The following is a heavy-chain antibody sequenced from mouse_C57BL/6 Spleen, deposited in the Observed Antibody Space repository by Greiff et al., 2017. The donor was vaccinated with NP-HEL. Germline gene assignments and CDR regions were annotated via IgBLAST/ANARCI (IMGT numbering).Heavy chain of an antibody. Sequence: EVQLQQSGAELVRPGASVKLSCTASGFNIKDDYMHWVKQRPEQGLEWIGWIDPENGDTEYASKFQGKATITADTSSNTAYLQLSSLTSEDTAVYYCTTPPYYGSSYEYFDAWGTGTTVTVSS. D-gene: IGHD1-1*01. J-gene: IGHJ1*03. V-gene: IGHV14-4*01. CDR3: TTPPYYGSSYEYFDA. CDR2: IDPENGDT. CDR1: GFNIKDDY.